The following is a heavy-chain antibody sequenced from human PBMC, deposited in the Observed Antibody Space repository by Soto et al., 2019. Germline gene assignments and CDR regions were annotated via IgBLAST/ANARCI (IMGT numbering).Heavy chain of an antibody. CDR1: GGSISSYY. CDR3: ARGDGSGYEVFDY. Sequence: SETLSLTCTVSGGSISSYYWSWIRQPAGKGLERIGRIYTSESTNYNPSLKSRVTMSVDTSKIRFSLKLSSVTAADTAVYYCARGDGSGYEVFDYWGQGTLVTVSS. CDR2: IYTSEST. D-gene: IGHD5-12*01. J-gene: IGHJ4*02. V-gene: IGHV4-4*07.